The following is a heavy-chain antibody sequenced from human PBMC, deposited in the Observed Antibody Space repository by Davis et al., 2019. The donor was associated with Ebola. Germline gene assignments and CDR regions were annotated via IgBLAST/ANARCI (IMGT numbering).Heavy chain of an antibody. V-gene: IGHV3-23*01. CDR2: ISVRSIP. CDR1: GFIFSSYA. J-gene: IGHJ5*02. CDR3: AKVHPPTTVTTGWLDP. D-gene: IGHD4-17*01. Sequence: GESLKISCAASGFIFSSYAMSWVRQAPGKGLEWVSSISVRSIPYHADSVKGRFTISRDNSKNTLYLQMNSLRAEDTAVYYCAKVHPPTTVTTGWLDPWGQGTLVTVSS.